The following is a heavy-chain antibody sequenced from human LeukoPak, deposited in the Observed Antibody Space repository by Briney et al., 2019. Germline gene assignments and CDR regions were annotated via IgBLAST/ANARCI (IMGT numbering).Heavy chain of an antibody. V-gene: IGHV1-3*01. CDR1: GYTSTSYA. CDR2: INAGNGNT. J-gene: IGHJ3*02. Sequence: ASVKVSCKASGYTSTSYAMHWVRQAPGQRLEWMGWINAGNGNTKYSQKFQGRVTITRDTSASTAYMELSSLRSEDTAVYYCARVVPAAIRGAFDIWGQGTMVTVPS. CDR3: ARVVPAAIRGAFDI. D-gene: IGHD2-2*02.